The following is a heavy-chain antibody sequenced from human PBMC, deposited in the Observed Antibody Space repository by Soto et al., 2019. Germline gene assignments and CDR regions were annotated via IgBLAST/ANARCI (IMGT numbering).Heavy chain of an antibody. D-gene: IGHD3-22*01. CDR3: ARETPHYYDSSGYYYEIFDY. J-gene: IGHJ4*02. Sequence: QLGGSLRLSCAASGFTFSSYSMNWVRQAPGKGLEWVSYISSSSSTIYYADSVKGRFTISRDNAKNSLYLQMNSLRDEDTAVYYCARETPHYYDSSGYYYEIFDYWGQGTLVTVSS. CDR2: ISSSSSTI. V-gene: IGHV3-48*02. CDR1: GFTFSSYS.